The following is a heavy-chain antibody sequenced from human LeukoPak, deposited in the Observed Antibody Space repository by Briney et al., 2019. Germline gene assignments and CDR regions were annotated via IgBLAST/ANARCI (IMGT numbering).Heavy chain of an antibody. J-gene: IGHJ3*02. CDR3: ARDYSMTHAFDI. V-gene: IGHV4-59*01. CDR2: IYYTGST. D-gene: IGHD1-26*01. CDR1: GGSTSDYY. Sequence: SETLSLTCTVSGGSTSDYYWSWIRQPPGKGLEWIGYIYYTGSTNYNPSLKSRVTISIDTSKNQFSLKLSSVTAADTALYYCARDYSMTHAFDIWGQGTLVTVSS.